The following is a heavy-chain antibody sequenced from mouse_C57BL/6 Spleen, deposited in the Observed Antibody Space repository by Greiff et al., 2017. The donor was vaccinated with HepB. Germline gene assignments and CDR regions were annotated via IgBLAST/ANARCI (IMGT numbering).Heavy chain of an antibody. D-gene: IGHD4-1*01. CDR1: GYTFTDYN. CDR3: ARLGRRYYFDY. Sequence: VQLQQSGPELVKPGASVKIPCKASGYTFTDYNMDWVKQSHGKSLEWIGDINPNNGGTIYNQKFKGKATLTVDKSSSTAYMELRSLTSEDTAVYYCARLGRRYYFDYWGQGTTLTVSS. CDR2: INPNNGGT. V-gene: IGHV1-18*01. J-gene: IGHJ2*01.